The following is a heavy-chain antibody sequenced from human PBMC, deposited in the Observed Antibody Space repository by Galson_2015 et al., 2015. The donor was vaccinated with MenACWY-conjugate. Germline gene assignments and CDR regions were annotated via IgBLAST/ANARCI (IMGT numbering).Heavy chain of an antibody. CDR2: ISPSDSKT. Sequence: QSGTEVTKPGESLWISCRGSGYNFVAYWIGWVRQMPGNGLEWVGLISPSDSKTRYSPAFEGQVTMAADKSISTAYLQWKSLLASYTAMYYCARHPPGGRGMDVWGQGTTVTVSS. V-gene: IGHV5-51*01. CDR1: GYNFVAYW. CDR3: ARHPPGGRGMDV. J-gene: IGHJ6*02. D-gene: IGHD1-26*01.